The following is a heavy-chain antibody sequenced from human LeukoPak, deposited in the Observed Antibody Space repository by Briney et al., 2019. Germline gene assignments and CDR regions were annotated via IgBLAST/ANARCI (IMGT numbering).Heavy chain of an antibody. Sequence: PGRSLRLSCAASGFTFSSYAMHWVRQAPGKGLEWVAVIPYDGSNKYYADSVKGRFTISRDNSKNTLYLQMNSLRAEDTAVYYCARDGPKVVRGVINYYYYYGMDVWGKGTTVTVSS. CDR2: IPYDGSNK. J-gene: IGHJ6*04. D-gene: IGHD3-10*02. V-gene: IGHV3-30*04. CDR3: ARDGPKVVRGVINYYYYYGMDV. CDR1: GFTFSSYA.